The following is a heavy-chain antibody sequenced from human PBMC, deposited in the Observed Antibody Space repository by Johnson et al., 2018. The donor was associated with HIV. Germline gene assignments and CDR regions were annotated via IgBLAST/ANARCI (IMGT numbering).Heavy chain of an antibody. D-gene: IGHD4-17*01. CDR3: ARDSTPWGGDYVGYAVDI. Sequence: VQLVESGGGLVQPGGSLRLSCAASGFTVSNNYLGWVRQAPGKGLEWVSIIYSGGTTYHADSVKGRFTISRDNSKNTVYLQMNSLSAEDTAVYYCARDSTPWGGDYVGYAVDIWGRGTMVTVSS. CDR2: IYSGGTT. V-gene: IGHV3-66*02. CDR1: GFTVSNNY. J-gene: IGHJ3*02.